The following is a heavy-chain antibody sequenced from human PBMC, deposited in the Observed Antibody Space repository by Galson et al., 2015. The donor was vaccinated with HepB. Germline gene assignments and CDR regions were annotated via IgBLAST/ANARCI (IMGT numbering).Heavy chain of an antibody. Sequence: SLRLSCAASGFTFSSYSMNWVRQAPGKGLEWVSSISSSSSYIYYADSVKGRFTISRDNAKNSLYLQMNSLRAEDTAVYYCARDGDCSSTSCHIFGYYYGMDVWGQGTTVTVSS. J-gene: IGHJ6*02. CDR1: GFTFSSYS. V-gene: IGHV3-21*01. CDR2: ISSSSSYI. D-gene: IGHD2-2*03. CDR3: ARDGDCSSTSCHIFGYYYGMDV.